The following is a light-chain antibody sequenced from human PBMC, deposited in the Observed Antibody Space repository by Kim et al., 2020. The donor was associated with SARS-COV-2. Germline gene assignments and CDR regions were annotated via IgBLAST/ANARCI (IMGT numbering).Light chain of an antibody. Sequence: VSPRARAPPSGMAVNRVRTNLAWYQQKPGQPPRLLIYGASIRATGIPVRFSGSGSGTDFTLTISGLQSEDFAVYFCQQYGNRPPYTFGQGTKLE. CDR1: NRVRTN. J-gene: IGKJ2*01. CDR3: QQYGNRPPYT. V-gene: IGKV3D-15*01. CDR2: GAS.